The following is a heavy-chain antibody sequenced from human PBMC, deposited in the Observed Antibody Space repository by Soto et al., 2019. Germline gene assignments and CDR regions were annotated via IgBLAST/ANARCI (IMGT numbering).Heavy chain of an antibody. D-gene: IGHD3-9*01. J-gene: IGHJ4*02. Sequence: PGGSLSLSCAASGFTFSSYSMNWVRQAPGKGLEWVSSISSSSSYIYYTDSVKGRFTISRDNAKNSLYLQMNSLRAEDTALYYCARDRNYDILTGDFDYWGQGTLVTVSS. CDR1: GFTFSSYS. CDR2: ISSSSSYI. CDR3: ARDRNYDILTGDFDY. V-gene: IGHV3-21*01.